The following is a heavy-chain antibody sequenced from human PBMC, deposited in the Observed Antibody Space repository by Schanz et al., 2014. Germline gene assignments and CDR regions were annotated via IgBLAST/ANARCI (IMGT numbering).Heavy chain of an antibody. V-gene: IGHV4-59*08. Sequence: QVQLQESGPGVVKPSETLSLTCTVSGGSISTYYWSWIRQSPGKGLEWIGYIYYTGTTNYNPSLKSGVTISVNTPKNNFPLRRCLVTAADTAVYYCARARGSNRGPRKYYFDYWGQGTLVTVSS. CDR1: GGSISTYY. J-gene: IGHJ4*02. CDR3: ARARGSNRGPRKYYFDY. CDR2: IYYTGTT.